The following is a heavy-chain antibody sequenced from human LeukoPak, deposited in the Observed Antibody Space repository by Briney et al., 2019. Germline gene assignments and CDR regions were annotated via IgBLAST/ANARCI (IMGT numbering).Heavy chain of an antibody. J-gene: IGHJ3*02. CDR1: GGSISRYY. Sequence: SETLSLTCTVSGGSISRYYWSWIRQPPGKGLEWIGYIYYSGSTNYNPSLKSRVTISVDTSKNQFSLKLSSVTAADTAVYYCARHGVTMIRFGAFDIWGQGTMVTVSS. V-gene: IGHV4-59*08. D-gene: IGHD3-22*01. CDR2: IYYSGST. CDR3: ARHGVTMIRFGAFDI.